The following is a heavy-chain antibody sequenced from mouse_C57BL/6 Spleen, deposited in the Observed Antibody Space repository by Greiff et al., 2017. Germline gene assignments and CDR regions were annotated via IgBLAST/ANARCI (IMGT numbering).Heavy chain of an antibody. CDR1: GYSFTGYY. CDR3: ARPSYYSNYFDY. CDR2: INPSTGGT. D-gene: IGHD2-5*01. V-gene: IGHV1-42*01. J-gene: IGHJ2*01. Sequence: VQLQQSGPELVKPGASVKISCKASGYSFTGYYMNWVKQSPEKSLEWIGEINPSTGGTTYNQKFKAKATLTVDKSSSTAYMQLKSLTSEDSAVXYCARPSYYSNYFDYWGQGTTLTVSS.